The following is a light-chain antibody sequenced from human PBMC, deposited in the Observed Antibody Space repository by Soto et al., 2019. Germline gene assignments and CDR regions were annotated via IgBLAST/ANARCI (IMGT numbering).Light chain of an antibody. CDR1: QTVSSS. CDR2: EAS. V-gene: IGKV3-11*01. CDR3: QQYTYWPPWT. Sequence: EIVLTQSPATLSLSPGERATLSCRASQTVSSSLAWYQQKPGQAPRLLIYEASNRATGIPARFSGSGSGADFTLTISSLEPEDFAVYYCQQYTYWPPWTFGQGTKVDIK. J-gene: IGKJ1*01.